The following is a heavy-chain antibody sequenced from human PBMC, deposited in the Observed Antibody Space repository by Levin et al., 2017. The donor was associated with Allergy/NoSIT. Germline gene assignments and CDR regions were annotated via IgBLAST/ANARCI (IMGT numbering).Heavy chain of an antibody. J-gene: IGHJ4*02. V-gene: IGHV3-30-3*01. CDR2: ISYDGSNK. D-gene: IGHD5-24*01. CDR3: ARSLDDYAGY. Sequence: PGGSLRLSCAASGFTFSSYAMHWVRQAPGKGLEWVAVISYDGSNKYYADSVKGRFTISRDNSKNTLYLQMNSLRAEDTAVYYCARSLDDYAGYWGQGTLVTVSS. CDR1: GFTFSSYA.